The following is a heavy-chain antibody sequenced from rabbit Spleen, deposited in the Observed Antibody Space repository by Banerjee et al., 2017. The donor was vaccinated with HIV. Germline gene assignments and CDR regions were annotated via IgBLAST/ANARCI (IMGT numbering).Heavy chain of an antibody. Sequence: QEQLEESGGDLVKPGASLTLTCTASGFSFSGSYYMCWVRQAPGKGLEWIACIYNGDGSTYYASWVNGRFTISKTSSTTVTLQMTSLTVADTATYFCARAGGYSGSIDLTRLDLWGPGTLVTVS. J-gene: IGHJ6*01. V-gene: IGHV1S45*01. D-gene: IGHD7-1*01. CDR2: IYNGDGST. CDR1: GFSFSGSYY. CDR3: ARAGGYSGSIDLTRLDL.